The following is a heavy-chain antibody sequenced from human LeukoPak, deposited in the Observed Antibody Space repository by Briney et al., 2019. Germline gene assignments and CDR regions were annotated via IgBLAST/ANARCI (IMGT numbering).Heavy chain of an antibody. J-gene: IGHJ1*01. V-gene: IGHV3-43*01. CDR1: GFTFDDYT. CDR2: ISWDGGST. Sequence: GGSLRLSCAASGFTFDDYTMHWVRQAPGKGLEWVSLISWDGGSTYYADSVKGRFTISRDNSKNSLYLQMNSLRTEDTALYYCAKDSSSWYAEYFQHWGKGTLVTVSS. D-gene: IGHD6-13*01. CDR3: AKDSSSWYAEYFQH.